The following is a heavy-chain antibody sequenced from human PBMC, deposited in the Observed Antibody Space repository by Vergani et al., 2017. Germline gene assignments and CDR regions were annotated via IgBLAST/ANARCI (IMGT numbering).Heavy chain of an antibody. CDR3: ARDGYYDFWSGDYDFYYYYYMDV. CDR2: INPSGGST. CDR1: GYTFTSYY. J-gene: IGHJ6*03. D-gene: IGHD3-3*01. Sequence: QVQLVQSGAEVKKPGASVKVSCKASGYTFTSYYMHWVRQAPGQGLEWMGIINPSGGSTSYAQKYQGRVTMTRDTSTSTVYMELSSLRSEDTAVYYCARDGYYDFWSGDYDFYYYYYMDVWGKGTTVTVSS. V-gene: IGHV1-46*03.